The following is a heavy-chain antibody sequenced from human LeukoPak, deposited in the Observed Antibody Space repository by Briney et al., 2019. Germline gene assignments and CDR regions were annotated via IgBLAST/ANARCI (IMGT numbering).Heavy chain of an antibody. CDR2: IYYSGST. CDR3: ARDRKVEPAAYYYYYMDV. Sequence: SETLSLTCTVSGGSISSGGYYWSWIRQPPGKGLEWIGYIYYSGSTYYNPSLKSRVTISVDTSKNQFSLKLSSVTAADTAVYYCARDRKVEPAAYYYYYMDVWGKGTTVTVSS. CDR1: GGSISSGGYY. J-gene: IGHJ6*03. D-gene: IGHD2-2*01. V-gene: IGHV4-30-4*08.